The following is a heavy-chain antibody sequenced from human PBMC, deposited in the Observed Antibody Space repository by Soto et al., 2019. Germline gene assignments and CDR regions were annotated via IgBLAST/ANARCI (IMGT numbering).Heavy chain of an antibody. D-gene: IGHD4-17*01. CDR2: LYSDWTT. V-gene: IGHV3-66*01. CDR3: ARDTTVTTPTYFAS. CDR1: GLTISNSY. J-gene: IGHJ4*02. Sequence: EVQLVESGGGLVQPGGSLRLSCAASGLTISNSYMNWVRQAPGEGLEWVSILYSDWTTYYADSVKGRFTISRDNSKNTLYLQMHSLRADDTAVYYCARDTTVTTPTYFASWGQGTLVIVSS.